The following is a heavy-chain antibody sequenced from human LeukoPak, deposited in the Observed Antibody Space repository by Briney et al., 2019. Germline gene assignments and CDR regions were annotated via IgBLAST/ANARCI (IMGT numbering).Heavy chain of an antibody. CDR3: ARGGDDYGDRDAFDI. D-gene: IGHD4-17*01. CDR2: ISSSSTI. V-gene: IGHV3-48*04. Sequence: GGSLRLSCAASGFTFSSYSMNWVRQAPGKGLEWVSYISSSSTIYYADSVKGRFTISRDNAKNSLYLEMNSLRAEDTAVYYCARGGDDYGDRDAFDIWGQGTMVTVSS. J-gene: IGHJ3*02. CDR1: GFTFSSYS.